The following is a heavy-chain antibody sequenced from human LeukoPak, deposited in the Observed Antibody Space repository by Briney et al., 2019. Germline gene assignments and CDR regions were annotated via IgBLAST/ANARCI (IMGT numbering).Heavy chain of an antibody. V-gene: IGHV4-59*01. CDR2: IYYSGST. Sequence: SETLSLTCTVSGGSISSYYWGWIRQPPGKGLEWIGYIYYSGSTNYNPSLKSRVTISVDTSKNQFSLKLSSVTAADTAVYYCAGGYYYDSSGYTRGDAFDIWGQGTMVTVSS. CDR1: GGSISSYY. CDR3: AGGYYYDSSGYTRGDAFDI. D-gene: IGHD3-22*01. J-gene: IGHJ3*02.